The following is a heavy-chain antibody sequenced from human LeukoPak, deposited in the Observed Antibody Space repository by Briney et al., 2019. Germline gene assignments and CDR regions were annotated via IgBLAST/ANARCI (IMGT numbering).Heavy chain of an antibody. V-gene: IGHV3-7*03. CDR1: GFTFSSYW. CDR2: IKQDGSEK. J-gene: IGHJ4*02. Sequence: GGSLRLSCAASGFTFSSYWMSWVRQAPGKGLEWVANIKQDGSEKYYVDSVKGRFTISRDNPKNSLYLQMNSLRAEDTAVYYCARGRRMARYCSGGSCYFDYWGQGTLVTVSS. D-gene: IGHD2-15*01. CDR3: ARGRRMARYCSGGSCYFDY.